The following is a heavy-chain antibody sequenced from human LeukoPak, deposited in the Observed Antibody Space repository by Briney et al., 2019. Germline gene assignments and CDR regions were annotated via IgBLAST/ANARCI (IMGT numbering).Heavy chain of an antibody. CDR1: GFTFISYA. Sequence: PGGSLRLSCAGSGFTFISYAMSWVRQAPGKGLEWVSAISGGGGSTYYADSVKGRFTISRDNSKNTLYLQMNSLRAEDTAVYYCAKGVNWNYYGSGSSIEMATYYYFDCWGQGTLVTVSS. J-gene: IGHJ4*02. CDR2: ISGGGGST. CDR3: AKGVNWNYYGSGSSIEMATYYYFDC. V-gene: IGHV3-23*01. D-gene: IGHD3-10*01.